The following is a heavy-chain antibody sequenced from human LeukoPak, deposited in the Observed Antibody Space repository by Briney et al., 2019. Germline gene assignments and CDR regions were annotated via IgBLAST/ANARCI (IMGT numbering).Heavy chain of an antibody. CDR1: GVTFSSYS. D-gene: IGHD3-3*01. CDR3: ARGFGYDFGLYLDY. J-gene: IGHJ4*02. V-gene: IGHV3-21*03. CDR2: ISSSSSYI. Sequence: PGGSLRLSCAASGVTFSSYSMNWVRQAPGEGLEWVSSISSSSSYIYYADSVKSRFTISTDNTKKSLYLQINSLIAADTALYYCARGFGYDFGLYLDYWGQGPLVTVS.